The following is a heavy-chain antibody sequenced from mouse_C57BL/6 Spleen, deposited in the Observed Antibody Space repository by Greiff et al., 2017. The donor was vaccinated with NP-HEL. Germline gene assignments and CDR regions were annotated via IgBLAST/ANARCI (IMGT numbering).Heavy chain of an antibody. J-gene: IGHJ4*01. D-gene: IGHD1-1*01. V-gene: IGHV5-9-1*02. CDR3: TRESGSTLGTDAMDY. CDR2: ISSGGDYI. Sequence: EVKLVESGEGLVKPGGSLKLSCAASGFTFSSYAMSWVRQTPEKRLEWVAYISSGGDYIYYADTVKGRFTISRDNARNTLYLQMSSLKLEDTAMYYCTRESGSTLGTDAMDYWGQGTSVTVSS. CDR1: GFTFSSYA.